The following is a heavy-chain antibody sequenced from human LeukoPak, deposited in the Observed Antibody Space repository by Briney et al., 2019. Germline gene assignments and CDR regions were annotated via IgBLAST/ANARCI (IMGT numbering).Heavy chain of an antibody. V-gene: IGHV1-69*13. CDR1: GATFSSYA. CDR2: IIPNFGTA. CDR3: ARFGLGVSGYDFSDY. D-gene: IGHD5-12*01. J-gene: IGHJ4*02. Sequence: GASVKVCCKASGATFSSYAISWVRQAPGQGLGWKGGIIPNFGTANCAKKFQGRVTITADESTSTAYMELSSLRYEETAVFYCARFGLGVSGYDFSDYWGQGTLVTVSS.